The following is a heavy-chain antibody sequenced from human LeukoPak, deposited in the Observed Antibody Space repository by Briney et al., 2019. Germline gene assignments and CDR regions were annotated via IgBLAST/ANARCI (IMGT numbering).Heavy chain of an antibody. CDR2: IYPGDSDT. V-gene: IGHV5-51*01. Sequence: GESLKISCKGSGYSFTSYWIGWVRQMPGKGLEWMGIIYPGDSDTRYSPSFQGQVTISADKSISTAYLQWSSLKASDTAMYYCATPPYDSSGYYSNDAFDTWDQGTMVTVSS. CDR3: ATPPYDSSGYYSNDAFDT. CDR1: GYSFTSYW. D-gene: IGHD3-22*01. J-gene: IGHJ3*02.